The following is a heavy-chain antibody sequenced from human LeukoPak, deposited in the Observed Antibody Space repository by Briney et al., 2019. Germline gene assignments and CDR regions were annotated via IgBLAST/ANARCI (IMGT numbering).Heavy chain of an antibody. J-gene: IGHJ4*02. CDR2: ISAYNGNT. CDR3: ARVDGGDYDFWSGYWAPYYFDY. CDR1: GYTFTGYY. Sequence: ASVKVSCKASGYTFTGYYMHWVRQAPGQGLEWMGWISAYNGNTNYAQKLQGRVTMTTDTSTSTAYMELRSLRSDDTAVYYCARVDGGDYDFWSGYWAPYYFDYWGQGTLVTVSS. V-gene: IGHV1-18*04. D-gene: IGHD3-3*01.